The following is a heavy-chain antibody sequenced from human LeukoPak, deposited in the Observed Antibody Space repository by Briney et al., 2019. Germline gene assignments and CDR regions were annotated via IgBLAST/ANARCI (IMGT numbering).Heavy chain of an antibody. CDR2: IRSRTDGGTA. J-gene: IGHJ4*02. CDR1: GFTFSDAW. Sequence: GGSLRLSCAASGFTFSDAWLTWVRQAPGKGLEWVGRIRSRTDGGTADYSAPVKGRFTISRDDSKNTLYLQMNSLLTEDTAVYFCARYSASSLDSWGQGTLVTVSS. D-gene: IGHD1-26*01. CDR3: ARYSASSLDS. V-gene: IGHV3-15*05.